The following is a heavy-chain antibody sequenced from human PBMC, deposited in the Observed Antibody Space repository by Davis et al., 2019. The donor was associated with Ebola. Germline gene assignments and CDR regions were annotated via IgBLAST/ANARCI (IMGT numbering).Heavy chain of an antibody. Sequence: MPSETLSLTCTVSGGSVSSGAYYWSWIRQPPGKGLEWIGYIYYSGSTHYNPSLKSRATISVDTSRNQFSLRLSSVTAADTAVYYCAVYTVVVTDIRAEYFQHWGQGTLATVSS. V-gene: IGHV4-61*08. CDR3: AVYTVVVTDIRAEYFQH. D-gene: IGHD2-21*02. CDR2: IYYSGST. J-gene: IGHJ1*01. CDR1: GGSVSSGAYY.